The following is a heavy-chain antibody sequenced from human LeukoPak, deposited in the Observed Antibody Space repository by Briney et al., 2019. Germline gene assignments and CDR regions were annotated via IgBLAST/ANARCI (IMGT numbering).Heavy chain of an antibody. Sequence: PSETLSLTCTVSGGSISSGGYYWSWIRQPPGKGLEWFGYIYHSGSTYYNPSLKSRVTISVDRSKNQFSLKLSSVTAADTAVYYCARDHGGSYFPYYYYMDVWGKGTTVTVSS. J-gene: IGHJ6*03. V-gene: IGHV4-30-2*01. CDR3: ARDHGGSYFPYYYYMDV. CDR2: IYHSGST. D-gene: IGHD1-26*01. CDR1: GGSISSGGYY.